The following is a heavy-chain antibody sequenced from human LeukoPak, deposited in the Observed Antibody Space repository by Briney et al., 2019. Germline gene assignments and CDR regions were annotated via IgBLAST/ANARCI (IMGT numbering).Heavy chain of an antibody. V-gene: IGHV3-23*01. CDR3: ARGGTNYYYMDV. CDR1: GFTFNSYA. Sequence: PGGSLRLPCAASGFTFNSYAMSWVRQAPGKGLEWVSAISGSGDRTFYADSVKGRLTISRDNSKNTLYLQLNTVRAEDTALYYCARGGTNYYYMDVWGNGTTVTVSS. D-gene: IGHD3-10*01. J-gene: IGHJ6*03. CDR2: ISGSGDRT.